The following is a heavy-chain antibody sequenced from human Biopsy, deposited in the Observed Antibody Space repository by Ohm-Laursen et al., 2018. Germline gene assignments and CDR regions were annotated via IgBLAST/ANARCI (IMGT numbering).Heavy chain of an antibody. CDR2: IIPTFDTP. CDR3: AGGAAKGNPYDH. CDR1: GGTFSSYV. J-gene: IGHJ5*02. V-gene: IGHV1-69*06. D-gene: IGHD3-10*01. Sequence: SSVKVSCKASGGTFSSYVISWVRQAPGQGLEWMGRIIPTFDTPTYAPDFQGRVTFTADKSTGTTHLDLRSLRSEDTAVYYCAGGAAKGNPYDHWGQGTLVTVSS.